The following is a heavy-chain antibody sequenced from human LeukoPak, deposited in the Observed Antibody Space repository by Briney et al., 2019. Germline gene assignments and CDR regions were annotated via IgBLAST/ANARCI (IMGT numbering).Heavy chain of an antibody. Sequence: GGSLRLSCAASGFSFSTYAMNWVRQAPEKGLECVPSIDSTSGFTYYTDSVKGRFTISRDNSKDTLYLQMNSLRADDTAIYYCARGRNFDHWGRGTLVTVSS. CDR1: GFSFSTYA. V-gene: IGHV3-23*01. CDR3: ARGRNFDH. CDR2: IDSTSGFT. J-gene: IGHJ4*02.